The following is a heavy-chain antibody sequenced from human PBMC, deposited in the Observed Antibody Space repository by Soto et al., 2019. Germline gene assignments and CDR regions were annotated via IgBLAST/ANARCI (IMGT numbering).Heavy chain of an antibody. V-gene: IGHV1-3*04. Sequence: ASVKVSCKTSGYSFSTYAMHWLRHAPGQRLEWMGWVNTGNGYPEYSQKFQDRVTFTRDTSASTAYMELSSLRSEDTAIYYCARKHSNSGGFDYWGQGALVTVSS. CDR1: GYSFSTYA. J-gene: IGHJ4*02. CDR2: VNTGNGYP. D-gene: IGHD4-4*01. CDR3: ARKHSNSGGFDY.